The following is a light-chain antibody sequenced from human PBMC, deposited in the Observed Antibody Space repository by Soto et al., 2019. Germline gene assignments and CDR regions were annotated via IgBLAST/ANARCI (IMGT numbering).Light chain of an antibody. CDR3: SSPTSSYTVI. CDR2: DLT. Sequence: QSALTQPASVSGSPGQSITISCTGTSSDIGGYVSWYQQYPGKAPKIMIYDLTNRPSGVSNRFSGSKSGDTASLTISGLQAEDEADYYCSSPTSSYTVIFGTGTKVTV. CDR1: SSDIGGY. J-gene: IGLJ1*01. V-gene: IGLV2-14*01.